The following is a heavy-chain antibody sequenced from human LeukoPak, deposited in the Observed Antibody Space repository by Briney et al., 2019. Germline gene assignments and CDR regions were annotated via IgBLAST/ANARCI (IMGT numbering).Heavy chain of an antibody. Sequence: RGSLRLSCAASGFTFSSYAMSWVRQAPGKGLEWVSAISGSGGSTYYADSVKGRFTISRDNSKNTLYLQMNSLRAEDTAVYYCAIPPDYYDSTRFDPWGQGTLVTVSS. V-gene: IGHV3-23*01. CDR1: GFTFSSYA. D-gene: IGHD3-22*01. CDR2: ISGSGGST. J-gene: IGHJ5*02. CDR3: AIPPDYYDSTRFDP.